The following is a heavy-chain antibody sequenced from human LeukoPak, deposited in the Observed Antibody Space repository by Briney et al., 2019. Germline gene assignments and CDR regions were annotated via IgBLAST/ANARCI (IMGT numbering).Heavy chain of an antibody. CDR3: ARSGYPRFDY. Sequence: GGSLRLSCAASRFTFSDHYMSWIRQAPGKGLEWVSFISSDGSTTWYADSVKGRFTISRDNAKNSLYLQMNSLRAEDTAVYYCARSGYPRFDYWGQGTLVTVSS. J-gene: IGHJ4*02. V-gene: IGHV3-11*01. CDR2: ISSDGSTT. D-gene: IGHD3-3*01. CDR1: RFTFSDHY.